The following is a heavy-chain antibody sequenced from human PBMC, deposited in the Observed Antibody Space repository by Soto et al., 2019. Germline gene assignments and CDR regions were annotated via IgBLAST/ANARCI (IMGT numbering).Heavy chain of an antibody. V-gene: IGHV1-69*13. D-gene: IGHD3-10*01. J-gene: IGHJ3*02. Sequence: ASVKVSCKASGGTFSSCAISWVRQAPGQGLEWMGGIIPIFGTANYAQKFQGRVTITADESTSTAYMELSSLRSEDTAVYYCGSRITMVRGWGAFDIWGQGTMVTV. CDR3: GSRITMVRGWGAFDI. CDR1: GGTFSSCA. CDR2: IIPIFGTA.